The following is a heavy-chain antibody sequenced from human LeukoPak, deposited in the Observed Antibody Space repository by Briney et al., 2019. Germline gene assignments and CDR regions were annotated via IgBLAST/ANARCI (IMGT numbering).Heavy chain of an antibody. Sequence: SETLSLTCTVSGGSIRSYYWSWIRQPPGKGLEWIGYIYYSGSTNYNPSLKSRVTISVDTSKNQFSLKLSSVTAADTAVYYCARAGYTEVFFDYWGQGTLVTVSS. V-gene: IGHV4-59*01. CDR2: IYYSGST. J-gene: IGHJ4*02. CDR1: GGSIRSYY. D-gene: IGHD5-18*01. CDR3: ARAGYTEVFFDY.